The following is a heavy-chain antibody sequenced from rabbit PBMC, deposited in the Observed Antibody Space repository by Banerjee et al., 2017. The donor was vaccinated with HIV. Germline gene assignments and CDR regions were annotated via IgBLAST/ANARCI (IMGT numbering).Heavy chain of an antibody. D-gene: IGHD7-1*01. CDR2: IYTGSGTT. CDR1: GFSFSSSYF. J-gene: IGHJ4*01. Sequence: QSLEESGGDLVKPGASLTLTCTASGFSFSSSYFMCWVRQAPGKGLEWTGCIYTGSGTTYYASWAKGRFTISRTSSTTVTLQMTSLTAADTATYFCARDLTGVTGWNFNLWGQGTLVTVS. CDR3: ARDLTGVTGWNFNL. V-gene: IGHV1S40*01.